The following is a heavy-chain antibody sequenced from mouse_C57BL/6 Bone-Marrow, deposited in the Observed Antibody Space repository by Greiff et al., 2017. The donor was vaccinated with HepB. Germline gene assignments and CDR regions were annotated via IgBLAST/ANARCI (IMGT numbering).Heavy chain of an antibody. CDR2: IDPENGDT. CDR1: GFNIKDDY. V-gene: IGHV14-4*01. D-gene: IGHD1-1*01. CDR3: TTSPVITTAY. Sequence: VQLQQSGAELVRPGASVKLSCTASGFNIKDDYMHWVKQRPEQGLEWIGWIDPENGDTEYASKFQGKAPITADTSSNTAYLQHSSVTSEDTAVYYCTTSPVITTAYWGQGTTLTVSS. J-gene: IGHJ2*01.